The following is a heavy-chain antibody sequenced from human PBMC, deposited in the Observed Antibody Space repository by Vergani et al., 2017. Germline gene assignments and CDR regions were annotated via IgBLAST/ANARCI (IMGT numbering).Heavy chain of an antibody. D-gene: IGHD3-10*01. CDR3: VRVPLIRRGSGNYGINNYHGMDV. Sequence: EGQLVESGGDWVQRGGSLRLSCAASGFISSSYWMSWVRQAPGKGLEWVANVNQDGSKKYYVDSVRGRFTISRDNAKNSIYLQMNSLRAEDTAVYFCVRVPLIRRGSGNYGINNYHGMDVWGQGTTVIVSS. CDR1: GFISSSYW. V-gene: IGHV3-7*01. CDR2: VNQDGSKK. J-gene: IGHJ6*02.